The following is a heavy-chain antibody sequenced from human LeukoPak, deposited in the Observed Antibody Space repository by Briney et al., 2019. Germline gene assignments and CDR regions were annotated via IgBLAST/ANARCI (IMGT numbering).Heavy chain of an antibody. Sequence: ASVKVSCKGSGYTFTSSAVQWVRQARGRRLEWIEWIVVGSGNTNYAQKFQERVTITRDMSTSTAYMELSSLRSEDTAVYYCAADGDVLRFLEWLPGAFDYWGLGTLVTVSS. CDR2: IVVGSGNT. J-gene: IGHJ4*02. D-gene: IGHD3-3*01. V-gene: IGHV1-58*01. CDR1: GYTFTSSA. CDR3: AADGDVLRFLEWLPGAFDY.